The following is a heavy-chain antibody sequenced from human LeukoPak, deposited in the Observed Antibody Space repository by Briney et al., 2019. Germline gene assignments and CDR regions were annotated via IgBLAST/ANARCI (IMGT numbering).Heavy chain of an antibody. CDR1: GFTFSSYA. Sequence: GGTLRLSCAASGFTFSSYAMSWVRQAPGKGLEWVSAISGSGGSTYYADSVKGRFTISRDNSKNTLSLQMKSLRAEDTAVYYCAKDASGLQCYYFDYWGQGTLVTVSS. CDR3: AKDASGLQCYYFDY. D-gene: IGHD4-11*01. V-gene: IGHV3-23*01. CDR2: ISGSGGST. J-gene: IGHJ4*02.